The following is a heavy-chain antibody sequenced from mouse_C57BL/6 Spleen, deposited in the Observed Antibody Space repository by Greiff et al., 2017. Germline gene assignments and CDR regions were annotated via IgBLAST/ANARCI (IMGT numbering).Heavy chain of an antibody. Sequence: QVQLKESGPELVKPGASVKISCKASGYAFSSSWVNWVKQRPGKGLEWIGRIYPGDGDTNYNGKFKGKATLTADKSSSTAYMQLSSLTSEDSAVYFCARGYDWFAYWGQGTLVTVSA. V-gene: IGHV1-82*01. CDR3: ARGYDWFAY. CDR1: GYAFSSSW. D-gene: IGHD2-2*01. J-gene: IGHJ3*01. CDR2: IYPGDGDT.